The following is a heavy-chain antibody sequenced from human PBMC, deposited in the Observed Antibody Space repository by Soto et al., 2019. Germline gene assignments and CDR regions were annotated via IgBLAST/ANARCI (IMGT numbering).Heavy chain of an antibody. Sequence: GGSLRLSCAASGFTFSSYGMHWVRQAPGKGLEWVAVIWYDGSNKYYADSVKGRFTISRDNSKNTLYLQMNSLRAEDTAVYYCARDGEMATITGSYYFDYWGQGTLVTVSS. CDR2: IWYDGSNK. CDR3: ARDGEMATITGSYYFDY. CDR1: GFTFSSYG. J-gene: IGHJ4*02. D-gene: IGHD5-12*01. V-gene: IGHV3-33*01.